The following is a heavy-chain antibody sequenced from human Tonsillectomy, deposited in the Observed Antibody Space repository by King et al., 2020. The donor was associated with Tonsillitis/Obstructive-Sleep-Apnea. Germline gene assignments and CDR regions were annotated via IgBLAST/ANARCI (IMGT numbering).Heavy chain of an antibody. CDR3: ARPSAYGDLDY. CDR1: GYSFTSFW. V-gene: IGHV5-10-1*01. J-gene: IGHJ4*02. Sequence: VQLVESGAEVKKPGESLSISCTGSGYSFTSFWISWVRQMPGKGLEWMGRVDPYDSYTNYSPSFQGHVTISSDKSIYTAYLQWSSLKASDTAMYYCARPSAYGDLDYWGQGTLVTVSS. CDR2: VDPYDSYT. D-gene: IGHD4-17*01.